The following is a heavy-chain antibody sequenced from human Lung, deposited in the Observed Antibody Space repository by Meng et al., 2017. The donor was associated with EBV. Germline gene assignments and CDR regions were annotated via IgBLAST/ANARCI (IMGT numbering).Heavy chain of an antibody. CDR3: AREGGNLQFES. D-gene: IGHD1-7*01. CDR1: GGPLNIYA. V-gene: IGHV1-69*06. CDR2: ITPLFGTA. J-gene: IGHJ4*02. Sequence: LWQAGPEVKKPGASVKVSCKASGGPLNIYAISWVRQAPGQGLEWLGGITPLFGTAKYAQRFQDRVTITADKSTNSVYLELTSLSSDDTAVYYCAREGGNLQFESWGQGSLVTVSS.